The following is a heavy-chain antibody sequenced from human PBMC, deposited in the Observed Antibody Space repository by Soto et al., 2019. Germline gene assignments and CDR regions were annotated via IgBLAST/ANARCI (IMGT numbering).Heavy chain of an antibody. CDR2: FDAEDGAA. J-gene: IGHJ4*02. CDR1: GYTLTELS. D-gene: IGHD3-16*02. Sequence: QVELVQSGAEVKKPGASVKVSCKVSGYTLTELSMHWVRQAPGKGLEWMGVFDAEDGAASYAQNFQGRVTMTVDTSTDTAYIEVTSLRSDDTAVYYCATDLFPVYADAWVTFRPADYWGQGTQVTVSS. V-gene: IGHV1-24*01. CDR3: ATDLFPVYADAWVTFRPADY.